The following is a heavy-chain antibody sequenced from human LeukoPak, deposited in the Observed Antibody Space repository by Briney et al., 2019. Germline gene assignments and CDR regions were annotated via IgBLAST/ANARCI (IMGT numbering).Heavy chain of an antibody. D-gene: IGHD6-19*01. CDR1: GDSIRSSSSYY. V-gene: IGHV4-39*01. CDR2: VYYSGNT. J-gene: IGHJ4*02. Sequence: SETLSLTCTVSGDSIRSSSSYYWGWIRQPPGKGLEWTGSVYYSGNTYYNPSLKTRVTISADTSKNQFSLKLSSVTAADTAVYYCARNKYTSGWSTFDYWGQGTLVTVSS. CDR3: ARNKYTSGWSTFDY.